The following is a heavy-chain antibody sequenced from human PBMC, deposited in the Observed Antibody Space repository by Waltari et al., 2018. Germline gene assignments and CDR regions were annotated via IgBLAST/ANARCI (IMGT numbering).Heavy chain of an antibody. CDR3: ARDSVGYSYGDY. J-gene: IGHJ4*02. D-gene: IGHD5-18*01. V-gene: IGHV3-30*04. Sequence: QVQLVESGGGVVQPGRSLRLSCAASGFTFMSYTIHWVRQAPGKGREWVAVRSSDGTNKYYADSVKGRFTISRDNSKNTLYLQMNSLRAEDTAVYYCARDSVGYSYGDYWGQGTLVTVSS. CDR1: GFTFMSYT. CDR2: RSSDGTNK.